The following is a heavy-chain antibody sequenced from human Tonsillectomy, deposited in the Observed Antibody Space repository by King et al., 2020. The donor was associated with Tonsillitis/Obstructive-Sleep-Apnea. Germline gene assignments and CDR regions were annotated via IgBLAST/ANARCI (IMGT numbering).Heavy chain of an antibody. J-gene: IGHJ6*03. CDR3: ARESSSSPYMDV. V-gene: IGHV4-61*01. D-gene: IGHD6-6*01. CDR2: IYYSGST. CDR1: GGSVSSGSYY. Sequence: QLQESGPGLVKPSETLSLTCTVSGGSVSSGSYYWSWIRQPPGKGLEWIGYIYYSGSTNYNPSLKSRVTISVDTSKNQFSLKLSSVTAADTAVYYCARESSSSPYMDVWGKGTTVTVSS.